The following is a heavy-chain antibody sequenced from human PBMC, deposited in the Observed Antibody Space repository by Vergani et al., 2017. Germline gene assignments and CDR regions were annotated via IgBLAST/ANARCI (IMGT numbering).Heavy chain of an antibody. CDR1: GSTVSGNY. Sequence: ELQLVESGGGLVQPGGSLRLSCAASGSTVSGNYMTWVRQAPGKGLEWVSHIYSGDDTYYADSVKGGVTISRDTSKNTLHLQINNLRVEETAVYYCARGNYYGSVTYVDPWGQGTLVTVSS. CDR3: ARGNYYGSVTYVDP. V-gene: IGHV3-66*02. J-gene: IGHJ5*02. D-gene: IGHD3-10*01. CDR2: IYSGDDT.